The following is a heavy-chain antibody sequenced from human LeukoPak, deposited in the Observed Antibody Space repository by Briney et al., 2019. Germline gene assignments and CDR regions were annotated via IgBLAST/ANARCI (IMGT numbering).Heavy chain of an antibody. V-gene: IGHV4-59*08. D-gene: IGHD4-17*01. J-gene: IGHJ3*02. Sequence: SETLSLTCTVSGGSISSYYWSWIRQPPGKGLEWIGYIHYSGSTNYNPSLKSRVTISVDTSKNQFSLKLSSVTAADTAVYYCAGHGEHGAFDIWGQGTMVTVSS. CDR2: IHYSGST. CDR1: GGSISSYY. CDR3: AGHGEHGAFDI.